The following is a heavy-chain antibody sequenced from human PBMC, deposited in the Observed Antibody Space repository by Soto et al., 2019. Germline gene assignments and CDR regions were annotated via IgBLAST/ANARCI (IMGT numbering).Heavy chain of an antibody. CDR1: GFTFSSYA. J-gene: IGHJ4*02. CDR2: ISGSGGST. D-gene: IGHD6-13*01. V-gene: IGHV3-23*01. Sequence: EVQLLESGGGLVQPGGSLRLSCAASGFTFSSYAMSWVRQAPGKGLELVSAISGSGGSTYYADSVKGRFTISRDNSKNTLYLQMNSLRAEDTAVYYCAKELYSSSWSPPYYFDYWGQGTLVTVSS. CDR3: AKELYSSSWSPPYYFDY.